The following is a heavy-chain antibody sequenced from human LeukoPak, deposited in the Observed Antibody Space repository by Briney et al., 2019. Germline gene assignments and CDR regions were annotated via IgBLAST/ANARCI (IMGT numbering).Heavy chain of an antibody. D-gene: IGHD2-2*01. V-gene: IGHV1-2*02. Sequence: GASVNVSCKASGYTFTDYYMHWVRQATGQGLEWMGWINPNSGGTNNPQKFQGRVTMTRDTSISTAYMKLSRLRSDNTAVYYCARGGRWLGYCSSTSCPLGDWFDPWGQGTLVTVSS. CDR3: ARGGRWLGYCSSTSCPLGDWFDP. J-gene: IGHJ5*02. CDR1: GYTFTDYY. CDR2: INPNSGGT.